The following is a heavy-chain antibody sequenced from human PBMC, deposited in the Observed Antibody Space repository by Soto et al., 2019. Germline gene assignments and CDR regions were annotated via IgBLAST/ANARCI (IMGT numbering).Heavy chain of an antibody. D-gene: IGHD3-10*01. V-gene: IGHV4-59*01. J-gene: IGHJ4*02. Sequence: PSVTLSLTCTVSGGSISSYYWSWIRQPPGKGLELIGYVYYSGSTNYNPSLRSRVNISVDTSKNQLSLKMSSVTAADTAVYYCARDPGSWYFDSWGQGILVTVSS. CDR1: GGSISSYY. CDR2: VYYSGST. CDR3: ARDPGSWYFDS.